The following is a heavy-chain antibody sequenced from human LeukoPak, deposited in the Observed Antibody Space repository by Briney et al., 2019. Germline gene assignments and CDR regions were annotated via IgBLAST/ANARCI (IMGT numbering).Heavy chain of an antibody. CDR3: ARVLSLVIDYYGMDV. V-gene: IGHV3-11*04. CDR2: ISSSGSTI. Sequence: RGSPRLSCAASRFTSSDYFMSWIRQAPGKGLEWVSYISSSGSTIYYTHSVKGRFTISRDNAKNSPYLQMTSLRAEATAVYYCARVLSLVIDYYGMDVWGQGTTVTVSS. J-gene: IGHJ6*02. CDR1: RFTSSDYF. D-gene: IGHD3-9*01.